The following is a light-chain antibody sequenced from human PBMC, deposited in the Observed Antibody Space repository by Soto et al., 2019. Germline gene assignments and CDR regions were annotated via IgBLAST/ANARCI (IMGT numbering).Light chain of an antibody. Sequence: EIVLTQSPATLSLSPGERATLSCRASQSVGGYLDWYQQKPGQAPRLLIYDASNRPSGIPARFSGSGSGTDFTHTITSLEPEDLAVYYCHQRSNWPPLTFGGGTKVEIK. V-gene: IGKV3-11*01. CDR1: QSVGGY. J-gene: IGKJ4*01. CDR2: DAS. CDR3: HQRSNWPPLT.